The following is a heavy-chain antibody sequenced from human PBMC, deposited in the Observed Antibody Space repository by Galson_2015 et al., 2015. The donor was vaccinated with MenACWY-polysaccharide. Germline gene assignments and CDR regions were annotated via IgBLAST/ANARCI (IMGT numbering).Heavy chain of an antibody. J-gene: IGHJ6*02. CDR3: RYSSSSYYYYYGMDV. D-gene: IGHD6-6*01. CDR1: GFTFSSYA. V-gene: IGHV3-23*01. CDR2: ISGSGGST. Sequence: SLRLSCAASGFTFSSYAMSWVRQAPGKGLEWVSAISGSGGSTYYADSVKGRFTISRDNSKNTLYLQMNSLRAEDTAVYYCRYSSSSYYYYYGMDVWGQGTTVTVSS.